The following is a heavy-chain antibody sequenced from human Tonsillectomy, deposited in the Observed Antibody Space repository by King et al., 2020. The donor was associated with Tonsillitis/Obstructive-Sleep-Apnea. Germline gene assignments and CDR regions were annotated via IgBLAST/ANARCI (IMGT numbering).Heavy chain of an antibody. J-gene: IGHJ5*02. V-gene: IGHV3-48*02. CDR1: GFTFSSYS. CDR2: ISSSSSTI. D-gene: IGHD3-22*01. Sequence: VQLVESGGGLVQPGGSLRLSCAASGFTFSSYSMNWVRQAPGKGLGWVSYISSSSSTIYYADSVKGRFTISRDNAKNSLYLQMNSLRDEDTAVYYCARDWGGYYDSSGYYYFPPRDQGTLVTVSS. CDR3: ARDWGGYYDSSGYYYFPP.